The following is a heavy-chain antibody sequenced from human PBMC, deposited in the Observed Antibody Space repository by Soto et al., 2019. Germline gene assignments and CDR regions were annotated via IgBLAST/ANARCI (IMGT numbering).Heavy chain of an antibody. CDR2: ISYDGSNK. D-gene: IGHD6-13*01. Sequence: QVQLVESGGGVVQPGRSLRLSCAASGFTFSSYAMHWVRQAPGKGLEWVAVISYDGSNKYYADSVKGRFTISRDNSKNTLYLQMNSLRAEDTAVYYCARVYSSSWRTDVWGQGTTVTVSS. V-gene: IGHV3-30-3*01. CDR1: GFTFSSYA. J-gene: IGHJ6*02. CDR3: ARVYSSSWRTDV.